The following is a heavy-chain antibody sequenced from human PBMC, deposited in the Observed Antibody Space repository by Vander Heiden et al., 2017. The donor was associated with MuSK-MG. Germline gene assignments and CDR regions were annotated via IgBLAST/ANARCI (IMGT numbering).Heavy chain of an antibody. CDR3: AREVPQWLALDY. V-gene: IGHV3-30*04. D-gene: IGHD6-19*01. J-gene: IGHJ4*02. CDR2: ISYDGSNK. CDR1: GFTFSSYA. Sequence: QVQLVESGGGVVQPGRSLRLSCAASGFTFSSYAMHWVRQAPGKGLEWVAVISYDGSNKYYADSVKGRFTISRDNSKNTLYLQMNSLRAEDTAVYYCAREVPQWLALDYWGQGTLVTVSS.